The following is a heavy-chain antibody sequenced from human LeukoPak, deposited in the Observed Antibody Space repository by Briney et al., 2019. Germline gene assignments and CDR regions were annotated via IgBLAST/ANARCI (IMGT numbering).Heavy chain of an antibody. J-gene: IGHJ5*02. V-gene: IGHV3-21*01. CDR2: ISSSSSYI. CDR1: GFTFSSYS. D-gene: IGHD3-22*01. Sequence: GGSLRLSCAASGFTFSSYSMNWVRQAPGKGLEWVSSISSSSSYIYYADSVKGRFTISRDNAKNSLYLQMNSLTAEDTAVYYCAKGLYYYDSSGFPAWGQGTLVIVSS. CDR3: AKGLYYYDSSGFPA.